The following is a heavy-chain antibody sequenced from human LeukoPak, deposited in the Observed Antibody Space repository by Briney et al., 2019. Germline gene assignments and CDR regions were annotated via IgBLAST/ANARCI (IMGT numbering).Heavy chain of an antibody. Sequence: GGSLRLSCSASGFTLSGYWMHWVRQTPGKGLEWVLRIGPDGSDTSCADFVKGRFTISRDNAKNTLYLQMNSLRVEDTAVYYCARDFTDNYNDFDSRGQGTLVTVSS. CDR1: GFTLSGYW. CDR2: IGPDGSDT. V-gene: IGHV3-74*01. CDR3: ARDFTDNYNDFDS. J-gene: IGHJ4*02. D-gene: IGHD4-11*01.